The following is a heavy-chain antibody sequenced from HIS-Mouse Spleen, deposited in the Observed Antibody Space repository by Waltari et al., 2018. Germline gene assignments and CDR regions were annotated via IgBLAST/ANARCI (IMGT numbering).Heavy chain of an antibody. CDR1: GFTFSSYS. Sequence: EVQLVESGGGLVQPGGSLRLSGAASGFTFSSYSMNWVRQAQGKGLEWVSYISSSSSTIYYADSVKGRFTISRDNAKNSLYLQMNSLRAEDTAVYYCARRKWGHDAFDIWGQGTMVTVSS. D-gene: IGHD1-26*01. CDR2: ISSSSSTI. CDR3: ARRKWGHDAFDI. V-gene: IGHV3-48*01. J-gene: IGHJ3*02.